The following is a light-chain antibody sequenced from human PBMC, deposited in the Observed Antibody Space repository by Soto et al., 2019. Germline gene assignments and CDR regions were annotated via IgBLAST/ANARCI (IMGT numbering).Light chain of an antibody. V-gene: IGKV3-20*01. Sequence: EIVLTQSPGTLSLSPGEGATLSCRSSQSVSSNYLAWYQQKPGQAPRLLIYGASSRATGIPDRFSGSGSGTDFTLTISRLEPEDFAVYYCQQYGSSRTWTFGQGTKVDIK. CDR2: GAS. CDR3: QQYGSSRTWT. J-gene: IGKJ1*01. CDR1: QSVSSNY.